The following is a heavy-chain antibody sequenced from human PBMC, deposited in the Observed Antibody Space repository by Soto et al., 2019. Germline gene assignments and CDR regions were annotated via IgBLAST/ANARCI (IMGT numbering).Heavy chain of an antibody. CDR2: IYYSGST. CDR1: GGSISSGGYY. V-gene: IGHV4-31*03. D-gene: IGHD3-22*01. J-gene: IGHJ4*02. CDR3: ARARYYYDSSGYLSPGHFDY. Sequence: SETLSLTCTVSGGSISSGGYYWSWIRQHPGKGLEWIGYIYYSGSTYYNPSLKSRVTISVDTSKNQFSLKLSSVTAADTAVYYCARARYYYDSSGYLSPGHFDYWGQGTLVTVSA.